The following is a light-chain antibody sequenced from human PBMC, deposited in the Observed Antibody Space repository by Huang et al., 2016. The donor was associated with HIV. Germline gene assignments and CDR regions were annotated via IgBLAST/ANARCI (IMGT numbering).Light chain of an antibody. Sequence: EIVLTQSPATLSLSPGERATLSCRASQSVRNYLAWYQQKPGQAPRLRIYDTSIRATGVPGRISGSGSGTDFTLTSSGLEPEDFAVYYCQQRSNWPLTFGGGTKVEIK. CDR3: QQRSNWPLT. CDR2: DTS. V-gene: IGKV3-11*01. CDR1: QSVRNY. J-gene: IGKJ4*01.